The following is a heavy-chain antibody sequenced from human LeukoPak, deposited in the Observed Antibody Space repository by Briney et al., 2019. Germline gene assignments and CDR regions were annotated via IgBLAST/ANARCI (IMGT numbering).Heavy chain of an antibody. CDR3: ARGRGYSPVAGREGLDY. J-gene: IGHJ4*02. CDR1: GGSFSGYY. CDR2: INHSGST. V-gene: IGHV4-34*01. D-gene: IGHD6-19*01. Sequence: PSETLSLTCAVYGGSFSGYYWSWIRQPPGKGLEWIGEINHSGSTNYNPSLKSRVTISVDTSKNQFSLKLSSVTAADTAVYYCARGRGYSPVAGREGLDYWGQGTLVTVSS.